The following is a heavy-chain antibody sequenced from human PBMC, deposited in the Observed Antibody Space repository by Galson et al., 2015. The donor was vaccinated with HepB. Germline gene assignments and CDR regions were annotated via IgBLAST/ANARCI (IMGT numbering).Heavy chain of an antibody. Sequence: SLRLSCAASGFTFSSYNINWVRQAPGKGLEWVSYISSSSSTIHYADSVKGRFTISRDNAKNSLYLQMNSLRDEDTAVYYCARDEEGMEWVLYGAETYYNYGMDVWGQGTTVTVSS. V-gene: IGHV3-48*02. CDR2: ISSSSSTI. CDR1: GFTFSSYN. D-gene: IGHD3-3*01. J-gene: IGHJ6*02. CDR3: ARDEEGMEWVLYGAETYYNYGMDV.